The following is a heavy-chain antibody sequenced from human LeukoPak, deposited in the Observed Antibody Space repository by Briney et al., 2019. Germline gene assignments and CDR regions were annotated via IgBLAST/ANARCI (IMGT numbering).Heavy chain of an antibody. CDR1: GFTFSDYY. D-gene: IGHD3-10*01. Sequence: GGSLRLSCAASGFTFSDYYMSWIRQAPGKGLEWVSYISSSGSTIYYADSVKGRFTISRDNAKNSLCLQMNSLRAEDTAVYYCARDNYYGSGSYGFDYWGQGTLVTVSS. J-gene: IGHJ4*02. CDR3: ARDNYYGSGSYGFDY. V-gene: IGHV3-11*01. CDR2: ISSSGSTI.